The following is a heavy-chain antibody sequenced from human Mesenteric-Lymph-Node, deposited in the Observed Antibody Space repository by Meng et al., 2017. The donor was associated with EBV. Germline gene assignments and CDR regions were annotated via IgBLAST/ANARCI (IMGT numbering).Heavy chain of an antibody. CDR1: GASSSNRQTY. CDR2: MYYDGHN. V-gene: IGHV4-39*07. J-gene: IGHJ4*02. D-gene: IGHD5-12*01. Sequence: LRFQEAGPRLRQPSGTLSLHCPVSGASSSNRQTYRGSIRQPTGKGLEWIGNMYYDGHNHYNQSLKSRVTISADTSKNQFSLKLTSVTAADTAVYYCARTGMGWLYYFDYWGQGTLVTVSS. CDR3: ARTGMGWLYYFDY.